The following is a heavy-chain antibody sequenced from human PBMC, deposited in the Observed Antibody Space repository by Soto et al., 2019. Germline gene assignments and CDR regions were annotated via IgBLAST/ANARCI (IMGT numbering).Heavy chain of an antibody. J-gene: IGHJ6*03. CDR2: ISYDGSNK. V-gene: IGHV3-30*18. Sequence: QVQLVESGGGVVQPGRSLRLSCAASGFTFSSYGMHWVRQAPGKGLEWVAFISYDGSNKYYADSVKGRFTISRDNSKNTLYLQMNRLIAEDTAVYYCAKDPGPKESGYDSPTYYYYYYMDFWGKGTTVTVSS. CDR1: GFTFSSYG. CDR3: AKDPGPKESGYDSPTYYYYYYMDF. D-gene: IGHD5-12*01.